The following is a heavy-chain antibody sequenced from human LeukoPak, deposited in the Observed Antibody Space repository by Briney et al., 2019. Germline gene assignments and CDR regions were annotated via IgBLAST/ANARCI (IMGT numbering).Heavy chain of an antibody. J-gene: IGHJ6*03. D-gene: IGHD3-22*01. V-gene: IGHV4-61*02. CDR1: GGSISSGSYY. Sequence: PSETLSLTCTVSGGSISSGSYYWSWIRRPAGKGLEWIGRIYTSGSTNYNPSLKSRVTISVDTSKNQFSLKLSSVTAADTAVYYCARTYYYDSSGYPPKKTSNLRYYYMDVWGKGTTVTISS. CDR2: IYTSGST. CDR3: ARTYYYDSSGYPPKKTSNLRYYYMDV.